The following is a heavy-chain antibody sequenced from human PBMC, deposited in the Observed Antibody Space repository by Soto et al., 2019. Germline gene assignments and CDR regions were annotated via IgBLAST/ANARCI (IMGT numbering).Heavy chain of an antibody. D-gene: IGHD1-1*01. V-gene: IGHV3-30*18. Sequence: LRLSCEASGYTFNNYAMHWVRLAAGKGLEWVAGISYDGRNTFYADSVKGRFTISRDNSKNTLSLQMNSLRAEDTAVYSCAKETTRFAVPPALDYWGQGTLVTVSS. CDR3: AKETTRFAVPPALDY. CDR1: GYTFNNYA. J-gene: IGHJ4*02. CDR2: ISYDGRNT.